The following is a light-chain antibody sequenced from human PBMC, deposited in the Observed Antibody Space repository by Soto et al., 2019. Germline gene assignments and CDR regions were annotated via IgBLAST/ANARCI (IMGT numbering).Light chain of an antibody. V-gene: IGLV1-51*01. J-gene: IGLJ2*01. Sequence: QYVLTQPPSVSAAPGQKVTISCSGSTSNIGNNYASWYQQLPGKAPRLLIYDSDKRPSGIPDRFSGSKSGTSATLGITGLQTGDEADYYCGSWDSSLSAAVFGGGTKVTVL. CDR2: DSD. CDR1: TSNIGNNY. CDR3: GSWDSSLSAAV.